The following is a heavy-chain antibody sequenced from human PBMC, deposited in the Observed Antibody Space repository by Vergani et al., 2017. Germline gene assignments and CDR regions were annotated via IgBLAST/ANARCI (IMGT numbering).Heavy chain of an antibody. CDR2: IYYSGST. CDR3: ATLVDCSGGSCLGRYYFDY. V-gene: IGHV4-39*01. J-gene: IGHJ4*02. Sequence: QLQLQESGPGLVKPSETLSLTCTVSGSSISSSSYYWGWIRQPPGKGLEGIGSIYYSGSTYYNPSLRSRVTIPVDTSKNLFSLKLSSVTAADTAVYYCATLVDCSGGSCLGRYYFDYWGQGTLVTVSS. D-gene: IGHD2-15*01. CDR1: GSSISSSSYY.